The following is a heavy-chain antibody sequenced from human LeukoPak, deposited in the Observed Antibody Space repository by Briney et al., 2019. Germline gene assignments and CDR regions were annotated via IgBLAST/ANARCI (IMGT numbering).Heavy chain of an antibody. D-gene: IGHD3-3*02. Sequence: SETLSLTCTVSGGSINTYYWSWIRQPPGGGLEWLGYIYYSGSTSYNPSLKSRVSISVDTSKNQFSLKLSSVTAADMAVYYCARVVLADAFDIWGQGTMVTVSS. J-gene: IGHJ3*02. V-gene: IGHV4-59*12. CDR3: ARVVLADAFDI. CDR2: IYYSGST. CDR1: GGSINTYY.